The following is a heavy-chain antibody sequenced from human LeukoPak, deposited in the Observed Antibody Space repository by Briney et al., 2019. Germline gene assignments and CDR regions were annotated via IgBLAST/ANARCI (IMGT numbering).Heavy chain of an antibody. CDR3: AREPRFDSSGYYSDY. CDR1: GYSISSGYY. CDR2: IYLSGST. J-gene: IGHJ4*02. V-gene: IGHV4-38-2*02. Sequence: PSETLSLTCTVSGYSISSGYYWGWIRQPPGKGLEWIGSIYLSGSTYYNLSLKSRPTISVDTSKNQFSLKLSSVTAADPAVYYCAREPRFDSSGYYSDYWGQGTLVTVSS. D-gene: IGHD3-22*01.